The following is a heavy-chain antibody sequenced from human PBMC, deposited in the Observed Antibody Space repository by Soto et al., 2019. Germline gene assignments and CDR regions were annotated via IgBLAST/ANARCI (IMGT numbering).Heavy chain of an antibody. CDR3: AKYCRENDYYYYGMDV. CDR2: ISGSGGST. V-gene: IGHV3-23*01. J-gene: IGHJ6*02. Sequence: EVQLLESGGGLVQPGGSLRLSCAASGFTFSSYAMSWVRQAPGKGLEWVSAISGSGGSTYYADSVKGRFTISRDNSKNTLYLQMNSLRAEDTAVYYCAKYCRENDYYYYGMDVWGQGTTVTVSS. CDR1: GFTFSSYA. D-gene: IGHD1-26*01.